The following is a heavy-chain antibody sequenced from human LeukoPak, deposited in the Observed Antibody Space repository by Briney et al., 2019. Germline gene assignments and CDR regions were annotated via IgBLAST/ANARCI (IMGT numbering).Heavy chain of an antibody. Sequence: GGSLRLSCAASGVTFSSYAMSWVRQAPGKGLEWVSAISGSGGSTYYADSVKGRFTISRDNSKNTLYLQMNSLRAEDTAVYYCAKVQYYYDSSGYVYWGQGTLVTVSS. CDR3: AKVQYYYDSSGYVY. CDR2: ISGSGGST. CDR1: GVTFSSYA. V-gene: IGHV3-23*01. J-gene: IGHJ4*02. D-gene: IGHD3-22*01.